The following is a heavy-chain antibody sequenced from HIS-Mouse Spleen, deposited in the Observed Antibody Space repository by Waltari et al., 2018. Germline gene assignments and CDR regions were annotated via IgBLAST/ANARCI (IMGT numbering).Heavy chain of an antibody. D-gene: IGHD6-13*01. V-gene: IGHV4-39*07. CDR2: FYYSGST. Sequence: QLQLQESGSGLVKPSETLSLTCTFAGGSISISSSYWGWSRQPPGKGLEWIGSFYYSGSTYNNPSLKSRVTISVDTSKNQFSLKLSSVTAADTAVYYCAREIPYSSSWYDWYFDLWGRGTLVTVSS. CDR1: GGSISISSSY. CDR3: AREIPYSSSWYDWYFDL. J-gene: IGHJ2*01.